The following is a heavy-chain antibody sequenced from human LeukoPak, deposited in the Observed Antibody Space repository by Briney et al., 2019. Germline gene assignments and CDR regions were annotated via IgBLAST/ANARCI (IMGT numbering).Heavy chain of an antibody. D-gene: IGHD7-27*01. CDR2: ISYDGSNK. J-gene: IGHJ4*02. CDR3: ARDKEGYWGGFDY. Sequence: GGSLRLSCAASGFTFSSYAMHWVRQAPGKGLEWVAVISYDGSNKYYADSVKGRFTISRDNSKNTLYLQMNSLRAEDTAVYYCARDKEGYWGGFDYWGQGTLVTVSS. V-gene: IGHV3-30*01. CDR1: GFTFSSYA.